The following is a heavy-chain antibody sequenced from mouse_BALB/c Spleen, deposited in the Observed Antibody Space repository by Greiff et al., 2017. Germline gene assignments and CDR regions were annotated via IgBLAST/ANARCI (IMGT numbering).Heavy chain of an antibody. CDR2: INPSNGRT. CDR1: GYTFTSYW. J-gene: IGHJ2*01. CDR3: ARGRTVVGTFDY. Sequence: VQLQQPGAELVKPGASVKLSCKASGYTFTSYWMHWVKQRPGQGLEWIGEINPSNGRTNYNEKFKSKATLTVDKSSSTAYMQLSSLTSEDSAVYYCARGRTVVGTFDYWGQGTTLTVSS. V-gene: IGHV1S81*02. D-gene: IGHD1-1*01.